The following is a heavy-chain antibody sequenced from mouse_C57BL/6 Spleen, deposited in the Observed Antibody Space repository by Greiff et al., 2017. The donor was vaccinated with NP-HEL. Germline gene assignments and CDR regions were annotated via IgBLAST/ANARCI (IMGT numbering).Heavy chain of an antibody. CDR1: GYTFTSYW. CDR3: ARGLLVVGAMDY. Sequence: VQLQQPGAELVKPGASVKMSCKASGYTFTSYWITWVKQRPGQGLEWIGDIYPGSGSTNYNEKFKSKATLTVDTSSSTAYMQLSSLTSEDSEVYYCARGLLVVGAMDYWGQGTSVTVSS. V-gene: IGHV1-55*01. CDR2: IYPGSGST. D-gene: IGHD1-1*01. J-gene: IGHJ4*01.